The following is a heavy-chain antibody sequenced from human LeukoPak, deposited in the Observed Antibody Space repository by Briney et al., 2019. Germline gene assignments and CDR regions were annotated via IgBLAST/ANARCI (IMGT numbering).Heavy chain of an antibody. V-gene: IGHV4-4*07. CDR2: IYGSGST. Sequence: SETLSLTCTVSGGSIRSYWSWIRQPAEKGLEWIGRIYGSGSTDYNPSLKSRVTMSIDTSKNQFSLNLISVTAADTAVYYCARDSGTTGGVKFDPWGQGTLVTVSS. CDR3: ARDSGTTGGVKFDP. D-gene: IGHD3-16*01. J-gene: IGHJ5*02. CDR1: GGSIRSY.